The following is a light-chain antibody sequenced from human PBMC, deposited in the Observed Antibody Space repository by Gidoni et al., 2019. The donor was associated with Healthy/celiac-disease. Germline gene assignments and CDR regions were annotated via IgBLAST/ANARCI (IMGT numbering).Light chain of an antibody. CDR2: AAS. V-gene: IGKV1-39*01. J-gene: IGKJ4*01. Sequence: DLQVPESPSSLSASVGDRVTITCRASQSISSYLNWYQQKPGKAPKLLIYAASSLQSGVPSRFSGSGSGTDFTLTISSLQPEDFATYYCQQCYSTPLTFGGGTKVEIK. CDR1: QSISSY. CDR3: QQCYSTPLT.